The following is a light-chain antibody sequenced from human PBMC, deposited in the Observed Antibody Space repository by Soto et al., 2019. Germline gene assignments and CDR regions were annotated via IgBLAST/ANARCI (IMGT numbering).Light chain of an antibody. V-gene: IGKV3-20*01. J-gene: IGKJ1*01. CDR2: GAS. CDR3: HQDANSPPT. Sequence: ESVLTQSPGTLSLSTGERATLSCRASQSVSSNYLAWYQQKPGHALRLLIYGASTRATGIPDRFSGSGSGADFTRTISILEPEDFAGDYGHQDANSPPTFGQGTKGDI. CDR1: QSVSSNY.